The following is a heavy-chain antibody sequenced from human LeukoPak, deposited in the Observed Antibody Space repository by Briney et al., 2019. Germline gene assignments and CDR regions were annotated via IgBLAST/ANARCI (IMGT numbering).Heavy chain of an antibody. V-gene: IGHV3-23*01. CDR1: GFTFSSYW. CDR2: ISGSGGST. CDR3: AKAGDGYNRSWFDP. Sequence: RGSLRLSCAASGFTFSSYWMHWVRQAPGKGLEWVSAISGSGGSTYYADSVKGRFTISRDNSKNTLYLQMNSLRAEDTAVYYCAKAGDGYNRSWFDPWGQGTLVTVSS. D-gene: IGHD5-24*01. J-gene: IGHJ5*02.